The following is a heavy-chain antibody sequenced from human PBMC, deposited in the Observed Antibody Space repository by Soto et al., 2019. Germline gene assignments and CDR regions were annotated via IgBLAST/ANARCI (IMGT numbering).Heavy chain of an antibody. CDR3: ARTWARDVVPAYYFDY. J-gene: IGHJ4*02. V-gene: IGHV4-34*01. Sequence: QVQLQQWGAGLLKPSETLSLTCAIYGGSFSGYYWSWIRQPPGKGLEWIGEINHSGSTNYNPSLKSRVTTSVDTSKNQFSLKLSSVTAADTAVYYCARTWARDVVPAYYFDYWGQGTLVTVSS. CDR1: GGSFSGYY. CDR2: INHSGST. D-gene: IGHD2-15*01.